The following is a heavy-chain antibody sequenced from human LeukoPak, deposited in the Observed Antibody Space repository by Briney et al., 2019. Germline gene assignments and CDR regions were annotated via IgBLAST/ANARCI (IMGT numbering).Heavy chain of an antibody. J-gene: IGHJ3*02. CDR2: IYPGDYDT. Sequence: GESLKISCKGSGYIFTTYWIGWVRQMPGKGLEWMGIIYPGDYDTRYSPSFQGQVTISADKSISTAYPQWSSLKASDTAMYYCASERGLDPYDVFDIWGQGIMVTVSS. CDR1: GYIFTTYW. V-gene: IGHV5-51*01. D-gene: IGHD5-12*01. CDR3: ASERGLDPYDVFDI.